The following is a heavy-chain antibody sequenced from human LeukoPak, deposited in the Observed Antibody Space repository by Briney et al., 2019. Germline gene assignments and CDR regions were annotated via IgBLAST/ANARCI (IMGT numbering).Heavy chain of an antibody. D-gene: IGHD5-12*01. J-gene: IGHJ6*02. V-gene: IGHV3-23*01. CDR2: IGGRDGST. Sequence: GGSLRLSCAASGFTFSSYGMSWVRQAPGKGLEWVSAIGGRDGSTYYADSVKGRFTISRDNSKNTLYVQMNSLRAEDTAVYYCARDAGNSGYGMDVWGQGTTVTVSS. CDR3: ARDAGNSGYGMDV. CDR1: GFTFSSYG.